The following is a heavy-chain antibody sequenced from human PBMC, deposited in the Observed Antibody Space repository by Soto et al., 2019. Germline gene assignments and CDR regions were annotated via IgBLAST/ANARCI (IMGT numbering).Heavy chain of an antibody. Sequence: QVQLVQSGTEVKKPGSSVKVSCKAPGDTLTYYAIIWVRQAPGQGIEWVGGIAPVLRTTSYAQKFRGRVQCTSDASTRTAFMDLSSLRSEDTGVYYFARATVVTFQADYWGQGTQVTVSS. CDR2: IAPVLRTT. CDR1: GDTLTYYA. V-gene: IGHV1-69*01. J-gene: IGHJ4*02. D-gene: IGHD4-17*01. CDR3: ARATVVTFQADY.